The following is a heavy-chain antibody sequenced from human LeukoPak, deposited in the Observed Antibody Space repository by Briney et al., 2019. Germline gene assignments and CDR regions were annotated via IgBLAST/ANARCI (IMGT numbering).Heavy chain of an antibody. D-gene: IGHD5-18*01. CDR2: IKQDGSEK. V-gene: IGHV3-7*05. CDR3: AREGYSYDEIDY. CDR1: GFTFGSYW. Sequence: GGSLRLSCAASGFTFGSYWMSWVRQAPGKGLEWVANIKQDGSEKYYVDSVKGRFTISRDNAKNSLYLQMNSLRAEDTAVYYCAREGYSYDEIDYWGQGTLVTVSS. J-gene: IGHJ4*02.